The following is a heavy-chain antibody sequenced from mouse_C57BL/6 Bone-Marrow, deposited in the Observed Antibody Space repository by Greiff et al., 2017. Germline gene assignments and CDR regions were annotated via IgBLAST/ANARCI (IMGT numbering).Heavy chain of an antibody. CDR3: ARDYCGSSGGFAY. Sequence: EVKVVESEGGLVQPGSSLKLSCTASGFTFSDYYMAWVRQVPEKGLEWVANINYDGSSTYYLDSLKSRFIISRDNAKNILYLQMSSLKSEDTATYYCARDYCGSSGGFAYWGQGTLVTVSA. CDR1: GFTFSDYY. V-gene: IGHV5-16*01. CDR2: INYDGSST. J-gene: IGHJ3*01. D-gene: IGHD1-1*01.